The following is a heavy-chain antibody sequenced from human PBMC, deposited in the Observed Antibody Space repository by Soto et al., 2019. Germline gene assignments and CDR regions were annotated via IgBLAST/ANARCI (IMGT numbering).Heavy chain of an antibody. V-gene: IGHV4-34*01. J-gene: IGHJ4*02. CDR3: ASNSYGYIFYDY. CDR1: GGSFSGYY. CDR2: INHSGST. Sequence: PSETLSLTCAVYGGSFSGYYWSWIRQPPGKGLEWIGEINHSGSTNYNPSLKSRVTISVDTSKNQFSLKLSSVTAADTAVYYCASNSYGYIFYDYWGQGTLVPVSS. D-gene: IGHD5-18*01.